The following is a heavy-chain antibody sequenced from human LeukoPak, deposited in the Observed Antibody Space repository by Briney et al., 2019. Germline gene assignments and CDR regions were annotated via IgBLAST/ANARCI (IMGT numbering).Heavy chain of an antibody. J-gene: IGHJ3*02. V-gene: IGHV3-30-3*01. D-gene: IGHD2-15*01. Sequence: GGSLRLSCAASGFTFSSYAMHWVRQAPGKGLEWVAVISYDGSNKYYADSVKGRFTISRDNSKNTLYLQMNSLRAEDTAVYYCARDSSPRADYSAAFDIWGQGTVVTVSS. CDR1: GFTFSSYA. CDR2: ISYDGSNK. CDR3: ARDSSPRADYSAAFDI.